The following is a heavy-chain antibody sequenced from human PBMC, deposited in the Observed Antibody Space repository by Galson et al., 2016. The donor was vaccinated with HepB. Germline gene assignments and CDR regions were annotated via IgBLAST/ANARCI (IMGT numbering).Heavy chain of an antibody. CDR1: GVSVTSGGNF. D-gene: IGHD1-1*01. Sequence: SETLSLTCTVSGVSVTSGGNFWTWIRQPPGKGLEWFGYISFNGITNYNPSLKSLVTISIDTSKNQFSLELSPVAAADSAVYYCAREPNGLPFDFWGQGTVVTVSS. CDR3: AREPNGLPFDF. J-gene: IGHJ4*02. V-gene: IGHV4-61*08. CDR2: ISFNGIT.